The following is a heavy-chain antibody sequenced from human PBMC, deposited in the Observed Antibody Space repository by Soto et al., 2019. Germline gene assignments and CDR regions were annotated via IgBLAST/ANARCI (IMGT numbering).Heavy chain of an antibody. V-gene: IGHV3-30*18. CDR3: AKESLDGQWLWYGMDV. Sequence: QVQLVESGGGVVQPGRSLRLSCAASGFTFSSYGMHWVRQAPGKGLEWVAVISYDGSNKYYADSVKGRFTISRDNSKNTLYLQMNSLRAEDTAVYYCAKESLDGQWLWYGMDVWGQGTTVTVSS. J-gene: IGHJ6*02. D-gene: IGHD6-19*01. CDR1: GFTFSSYG. CDR2: ISYDGSNK.